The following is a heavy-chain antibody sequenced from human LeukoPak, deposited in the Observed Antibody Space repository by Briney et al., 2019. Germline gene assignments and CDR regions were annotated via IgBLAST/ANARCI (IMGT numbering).Heavy chain of an antibody. CDR3: ARDRRSGSSSSGGAFDI. V-gene: IGHV3-21*04. CDR2: ISSSSSYI. CDR1: GFTFSSYA. Sequence: GGSLRLSCAASGFTFSSYAMNWVRQAPGKGLDWVSSISSSSSYIYYADSVKGRFTISRDNAKNSLSLQMNSLRAEDTAVYYCARDRRSGSSSSGGAFDIWGQGTMVTVSS. J-gene: IGHJ3*02. D-gene: IGHD6-6*01.